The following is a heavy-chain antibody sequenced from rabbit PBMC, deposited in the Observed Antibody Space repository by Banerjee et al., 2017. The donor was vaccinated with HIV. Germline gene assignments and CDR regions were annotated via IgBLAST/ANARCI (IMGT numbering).Heavy chain of an antibody. V-gene: IGHV1S7*01. D-gene: IGHD2-1*01. CDR1: GVDFSGYG. CDR3: ASHSYDDYGESYYFRW. CDR2: IAPDYGTT. Sequence: QLMESGGGLVTLGGSLKLSCKASGVDFSGYGISWVRQAPGKGLEWIAYIAPDYGTTDYASWVNGRFTISLDNAQNTVFLQMTSLTAADTATYFCASHSYDDYGESYYFRWWGPGTLVTDS. J-gene: IGHJ4*01.